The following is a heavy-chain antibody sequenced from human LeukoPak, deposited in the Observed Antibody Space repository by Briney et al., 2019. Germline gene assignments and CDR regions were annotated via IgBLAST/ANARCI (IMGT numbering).Heavy chain of an antibody. D-gene: IGHD1-26*01. CDR1: GGSISSYY. V-gene: IGHV4-59*01. J-gene: IGHJ4*02. CDR3: ARRSGSYPPAFDY. CDR2: IYYSGST. Sequence: SETLSLTCTVSGGSISSYYWSWIRQPPGKGLEWIGYIYYSGSTNYNPSLKSRVTISVDTSKNQFSLKLSSVTAADTAVYYCARRSGSYPPAFDYWGQGTLVTVSS.